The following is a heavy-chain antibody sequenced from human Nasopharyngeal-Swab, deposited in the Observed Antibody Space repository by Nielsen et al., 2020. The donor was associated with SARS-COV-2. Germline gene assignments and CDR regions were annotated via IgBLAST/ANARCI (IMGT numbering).Heavy chain of an antibody. Sequence: SETLSLTCTVSGGSISSSSYYWGWIRQPPGKGLEWIRSIYYSGSTYYNPSLKSRVTISVDTSKNQFSLKLSSVTAADTAVYYCARPVVRGYSPFFDYWGQGTLVTVSS. D-gene: IGHD3-10*01. CDR3: ARPVVRGYSPFFDY. CDR1: GGSISSSSYY. J-gene: IGHJ4*02. CDR2: IYYSGST. V-gene: IGHV4-39*01.